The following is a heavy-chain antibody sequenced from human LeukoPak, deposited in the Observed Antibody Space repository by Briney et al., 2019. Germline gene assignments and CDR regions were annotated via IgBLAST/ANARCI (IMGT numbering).Heavy chain of an antibody. CDR1: GGTFSSXA. D-gene: IGHD1-26*01. V-gene: IGHV1-69*13. Sequence: ASVKVSCKASGGTFSSXAISWVRQAPGQGLEWMGGIIXXXXXXXXAXXXXXXXXXXAXXSTSTAYMELSSLRSEDTAVYYCARVFGGSPNWGQGTLVTVSS. CDR2: IIXXXXXX. J-gene: IGHJ4*02. CDR3: ARVFGGSPN.